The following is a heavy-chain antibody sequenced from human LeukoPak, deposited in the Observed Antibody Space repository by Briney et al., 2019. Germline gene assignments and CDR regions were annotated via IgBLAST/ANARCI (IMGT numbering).Heavy chain of an antibody. CDR1: GGTFSSYA. J-gene: IGHJ4*02. V-gene: IGHV1-69*06. D-gene: IGHD6-19*01. CDR3: ARTTKVIAVAGPIDY. Sequence: GASVKVSCQASGGTFSSYAICWVRQAPGQGLEWVGGIIPIFGTANYAQKFQGRVTITADKSTSTAYMELSSLRSEDTAVYYCARTTKVIAVAGPIDYWGQGTLVTVSS. CDR2: IIPIFGTA.